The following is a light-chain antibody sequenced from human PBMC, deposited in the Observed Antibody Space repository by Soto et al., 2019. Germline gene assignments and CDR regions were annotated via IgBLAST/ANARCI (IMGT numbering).Light chain of an antibody. J-gene: IGKJ4*01. CDR2: SAS. V-gene: IGKV1-9*01. Sequence: DIQLTQSPSFLSASVGDRVTITCRASQGISNYLAWYQQKPGKAPELLVYSASTLQSGVPSRFSGGGSETEFSLTIGTLQPEDFATYYCLQLNRYPFTFGGGTKVDLK. CDR1: QGISNY. CDR3: LQLNRYPFT.